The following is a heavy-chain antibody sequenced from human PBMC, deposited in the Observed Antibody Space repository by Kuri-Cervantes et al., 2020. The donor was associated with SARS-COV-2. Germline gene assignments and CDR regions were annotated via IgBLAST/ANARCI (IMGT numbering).Heavy chain of an antibody. D-gene: IGHD4-17*01. CDR1: GYTFTNYF. Sequence: ASVKVSCKPSGYTFTNYFLNWVRQAPGQGLEWMGWINPRSGGTNYAQKFQGRVSMTRDTSISTVYMELSSLRSDDTAMYYCARVGINHGDYMGHHDYWGQGTLVTVSS. V-gene: IGHV1-2*02. CDR2: INPRSGGT. CDR3: ARVGINHGDYMGHHDY. J-gene: IGHJ4*02.